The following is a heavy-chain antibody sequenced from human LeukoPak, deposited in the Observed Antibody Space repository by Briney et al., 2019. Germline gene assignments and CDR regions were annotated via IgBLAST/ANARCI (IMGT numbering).Heavy chain of an antibody. J-gene: IGHJ6*03. CDR1: GGSIRSSSYY. CDR3: ARVYPGGLYYYYNRDV. CDR2: IYYSGST. V-gene: IGHV4-39*01. D-gene: IGHD2-8*01. Sequence: SETLSLTXTVSGGSIRSSSYYWGWIRQPPGKGLEWIGSIYYSGSTYYNPSLKSRVTISVDTSKNQFSLKLSSVTAADTAVYYCARVYPGGLYYYYNRDVGEKGTRVTVS.